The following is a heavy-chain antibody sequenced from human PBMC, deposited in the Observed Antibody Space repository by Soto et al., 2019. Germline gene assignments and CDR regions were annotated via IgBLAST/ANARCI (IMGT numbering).Heavy chain of an antibody. V-gene: IGHV3-33*01. CDR3: ARDPNPIVSGILTGYYGGYYYYSGMDV. D-gene: IGHD3-9*01. CDR2: IWYDGSNK. Sequence: GGSLRLSCAASGFTFSSYGMHWVRQAPGKGLEWVAVIWYDGSNKYYADSVKGRFTISRDNSKNTLYLQMNSLRAEDTAVYYCARDPNPIVSGILTGYYGGYYYYSGMDVWGQGTTVTVSS. CDR1: GFTFSSYG. J-gene: IGHJ6*02.